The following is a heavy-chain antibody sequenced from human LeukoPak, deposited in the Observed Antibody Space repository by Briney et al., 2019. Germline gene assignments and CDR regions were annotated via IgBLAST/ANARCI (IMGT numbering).Heavy chain of an antibody. CDR2: IYYSGST. J-gene: IGHJ6*02. CDR1: GGSISSSSCY. Sequence: SETLSLTCTVSGGSISSSSCYWGWIRQPPGKGLEWIGSIYYSGSTYYNPSLKSRVTISVDTSKNQFSLKLSSVTAADTAVYYCARHGGYYYYYGMDVWGQGTTVTVSS. CDR3: ARHGGYYYYYGMDV. D-gene: IGHD3-10*01. V-gene: IGHV4-39*01.